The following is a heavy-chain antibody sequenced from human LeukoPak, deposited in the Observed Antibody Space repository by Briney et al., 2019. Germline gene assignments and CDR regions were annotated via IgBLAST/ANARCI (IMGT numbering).Heavy chain of an antibody. CDR2: IIPIFGTA. D-gene: IGHD3-22*01. CDR3: ARDHGGSGSLGVAFDI. J-gene: IGHJ3*02. V-gene: IGHV1-69*13. CDR1: GGTFSSYA. Sequence: EASVKVSCKASGGTFSSYAISWVRQAPGQGLEWMGGIIPIFGTANYAQKFQGRVTITADESTSTAYMELSSLRSEDTAVYYCARDHGGSGSLGVAFDIWGQGTMVTVSS.